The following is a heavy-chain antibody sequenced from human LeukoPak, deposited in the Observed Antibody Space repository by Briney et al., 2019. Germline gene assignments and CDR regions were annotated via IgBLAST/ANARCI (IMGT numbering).Heavy chain of an antibody. CDR3: ARGSSIVVVVAATSSFDY. V-gene: IGHV4-34*01. CDR2: INHSGST. Sequence: SETLSLTCAVYGGSFSGYYWSWIRQPPGKGLEWIGEINHSGSTNYNPSLKSRVTISVDTSKNQFSLKLSSVTAADTAVYYCARGSSIVVVVAATSSFDYWGQGTLVTVSS. J-gene: IGHJ4*02. D-gene: IGHD2-15*01. CDR1: GGSFSGYY.